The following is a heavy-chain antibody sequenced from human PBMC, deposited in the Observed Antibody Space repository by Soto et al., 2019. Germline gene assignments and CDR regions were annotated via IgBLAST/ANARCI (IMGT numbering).Heavy chain of an antibody. CDR2: IWYDGGNK. Sequence: GGSLRLSCAASGLTFSSYGMHWVRQAPGKGLEWVAVIWYDGGNKYYADSVKGRFTISRDNSKNTLYLQMNSLRAEDTAVYYCARGLWGMDVWGQGTTVTVSS. CDR1: GLTFSSYG. D-gene: IGHD2-21*01. V-gene: IGHV3-33*08. CDR3: ARGLWGMDV. J-gene: IGHJ6*02.